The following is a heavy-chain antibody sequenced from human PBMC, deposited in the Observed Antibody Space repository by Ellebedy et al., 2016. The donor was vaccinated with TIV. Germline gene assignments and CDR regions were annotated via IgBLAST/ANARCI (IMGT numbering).Heavy chain of an antibody. CDR2: INPNSGGT. V-gene: IGHV1-2*04. CDR3: ASGHCTNGVCDDLGY. J-gene: IGHJ4*02. CDR1: GYTFTGYY. Sequence: ASVKVSCKASGYTFTGYYMHWVRQAPGQGLEWMGWINPNSGGTNYAQKFQGWVTMTRDTSISTAYMELRSLRSDDTAVYYCASGHCTNGVCDDLGYWGQGTLVTVSS. D-gene: IGHD2-8*01.